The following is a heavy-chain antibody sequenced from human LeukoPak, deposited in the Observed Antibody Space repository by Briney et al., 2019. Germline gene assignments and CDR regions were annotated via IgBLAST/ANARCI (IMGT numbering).Heavy chain of an antibody. CDR3: ARQTRDGSGSRGYSFDF. J-gene: IGHJ4*02. CDR1: GYIFTSNW. D-gene: IGHD3-10*01. V-gene: IGHV5-51*01. Sequence: GESLKISCKGSGYIFTSNWIGWVRQMPGTGLEWMGIVYPGDSDTRYSPSFEGQVTISVDKSISTAYLQWSSLKASDTAMYYCARQTRDGSGSRGYSFDFWGQGTLVAVSS. CDR2: VYPGDSDT.